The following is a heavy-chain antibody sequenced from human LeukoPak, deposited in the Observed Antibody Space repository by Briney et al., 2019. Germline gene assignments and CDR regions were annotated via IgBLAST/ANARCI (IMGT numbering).Heavy chain of an antibody. CDR1: GFTFSSYS. D-gene: IGHD5-18*01. Sequence: PGGSLRLSCAASGFTFSSYSMNWVRQAPGKGLEWVSSISSSSGYIYYAESMKGRFTISRDNAKNSLYLQMNSLRAEDTAVYYCARGENNYGYYYFDYWGQGTLVTVSS. V-gene: IGHV3-21*01. J-gene: IGHJ4*02. CDR2: ISSSSGYI. CDR3: ARGENNYGYYYFDY.